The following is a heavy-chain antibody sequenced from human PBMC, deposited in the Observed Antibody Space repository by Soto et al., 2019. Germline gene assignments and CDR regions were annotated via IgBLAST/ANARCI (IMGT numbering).Heavy chain of an antibody. D-gene: IGHD5-12*01. CDR1: GGTFSSYA. J-gene: IGHJ3*02. Sequence: SVKVSCKASGGTFSSYAISWVRQAPGQGLEWMGGIIPIFGTANYAQKFQGRVTITADESTSTAYMELSSLRSEDTAVYYCARDGWLQEAGAFDIWGQGTMVTVSS. CDR3: ARDGWLQEAGAFDI. V-gene: IGHV1-69*13. CDR2: IIPIFGTA.